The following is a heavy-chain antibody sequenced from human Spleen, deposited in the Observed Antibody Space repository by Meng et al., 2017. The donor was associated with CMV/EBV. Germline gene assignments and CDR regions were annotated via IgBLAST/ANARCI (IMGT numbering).Heavy chain of an antibody. Sequence: SGPTLVKPTHTLTLTCSFSGFSLTTSGVGVGWIRQPPGKALEWLALFYWNDDKRYSPSLKSRLTITKDTPRNQVVLTMTNMDPMDTATFYCARLYDSSGYYDYWGQGTLVTVSS. J-gene: IGHJ4*02. CDR1: GFSLTTSGVG. CDR2: FYWNDDK. V-gene: IGHV2-5*01. CDR3: ARLYDSSGYYDY. D-gene: IGHD3-22*01.